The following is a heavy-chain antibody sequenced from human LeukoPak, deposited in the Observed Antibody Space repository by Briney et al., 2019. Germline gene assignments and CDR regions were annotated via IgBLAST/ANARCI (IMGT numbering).Heavy chain of an antibody. CDR1: GFTFSSYS. Sequence: GGSLRLSCTASGFTFSSYSMNWVRQSPGKGLEWVSSISSGSTYIYYADSVKGRFTISRDNAKNSLYLQMNSLRAEDTAVYYCAREIVGATRNWGQGTLVTVSS. CDR2: ISSGSTYI. V-gene: IGHV3-21*01. CDR3: AREIVGATRN. D-gene: IGHD1-26*01. J-gene: IGHJ4*02.